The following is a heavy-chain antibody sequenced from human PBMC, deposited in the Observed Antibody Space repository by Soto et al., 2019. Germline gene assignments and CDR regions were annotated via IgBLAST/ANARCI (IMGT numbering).Heavy chain of an antibody. D-gene: IGHD2-2*01. CDR2: IYYSGST. J-gene: IGHJ4*02. V-gene: IGHV4-59*01. CDR3: ARERGFCSSTSCYPYLDY. CDR1: GVSISSYY. Sequence: PSETLSLTCTVSGVSISSYYWSWIRQPPGKGLEWIGYIYYSGSTNYNPSLKSRITISVDTSKNQFSLKLSSVTAADTAVYYCARERGFCSSTSCYPYLDYWGQGTLVTVSS.